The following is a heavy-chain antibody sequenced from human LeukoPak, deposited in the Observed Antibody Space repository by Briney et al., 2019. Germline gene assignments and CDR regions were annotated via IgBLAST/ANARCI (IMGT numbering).Heavy chain of an antibody. D-gene: IGHD3-10*01. CDR1: GGSISSGGYY. Sequence: SETLSLTCTVSGGSISSGGYYWSWIRQHPGKGLEWIGSIYYSGSTYYNPSLKSRVTISVDTSKNQFSLKLSSVTAADTAVYYCATTIRDYFDYWGQGTLVTVSS. V-gene: IGHV4-39*01. J-gene: IGHJ4*02. CDR2: IYYSGST. CDR3: ATTIRDYFDY.